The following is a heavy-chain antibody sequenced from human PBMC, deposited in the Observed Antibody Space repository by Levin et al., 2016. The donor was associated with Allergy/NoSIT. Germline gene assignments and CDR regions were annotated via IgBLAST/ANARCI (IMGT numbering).Heavy chain of an antibody. CDR3: TRHRDDSGFDY. CDR1: GFTFSGSA. J-gene: IGHJ4*02. CDR2: IRSKANNYAT. V-gene: IGHV3-73*01. Sequence: GESLKISCAASGFTFSGSAMHWVRQASGKGLEWVGRIRSKANNYATTYAASVKGRFTISRDDSKNTAYLQMNSLKTEDTAVYYCTRHRDDSGFDYWGQGTLVTVSS. D-gene: IGHD6-19*01.